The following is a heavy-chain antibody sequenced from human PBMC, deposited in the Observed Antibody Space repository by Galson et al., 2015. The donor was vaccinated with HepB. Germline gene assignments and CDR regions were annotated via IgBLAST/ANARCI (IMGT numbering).Heavy chain of an antibody. CDR1: GYTFTSYY. V-gene: IGHV1-46*03. D-gene: IGHD3-22*01. CDR3: ARGAWDSTGSGAGWYFDL. Sequence: SVKVSCKASGYTFTSYYLHWVRQAPEQGLEWMGVINPSAGSTNYAQKFQGRVTMTRDTSTSAVYMEMSSLRSEDTAVYYCARGAWDSTGSGAGWYFDLWGRGTLVTVSS. CDR2: INPSAGST. J-gene: IGHJ2*01.